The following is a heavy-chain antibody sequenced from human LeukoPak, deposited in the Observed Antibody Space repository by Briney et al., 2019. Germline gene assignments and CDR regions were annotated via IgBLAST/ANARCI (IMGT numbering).Heavy chain of an antibody. V-gene: IGHV1-2*02. Sequence: ASVKVSCKASGYTFTGYYMHWVRQAPGQGLEWMGWINPNSGGTNYAQKFQGRVTMTRDTSISTAYMELSRLRSDDTAVYYCARDRAGTYGYFDYWGQGTLVTVSS. CDR2: INPNSGGT. CDR3: ARDRAGTYGYFDY. D-gene: IGHD1-1*01. CDR1: GYTFTGYY. J-gene: IGHJ4*02.